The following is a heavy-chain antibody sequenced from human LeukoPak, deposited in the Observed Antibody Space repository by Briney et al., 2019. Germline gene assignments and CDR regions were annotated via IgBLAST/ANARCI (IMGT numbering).Heavy chain of an antibody. J-gene: IGHJ4*02. Sequence: PSETLSLTCTVSGGSINGYYWSWIRQPPGKGLEYTGYIYYSGSTDYNPSLKSRVTISVDTSNNQFSLKVTSVTAADTAVYYCARIAASALEYWGQGALVTVSS. CDR1: GGSINGYY. CDR2: IYYSGST. V-gene: IGHV4-59*13. D-gene: IGHD6-13*01. CDR3: ARIAASALEY.